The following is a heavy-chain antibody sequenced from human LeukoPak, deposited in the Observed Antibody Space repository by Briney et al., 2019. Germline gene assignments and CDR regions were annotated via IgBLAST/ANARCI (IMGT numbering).Heavy chain of an antibody. V-gene: IGHV3-11*04. D-gene: IGHD1-26*01. Sequence: GKXLXXVSYISNSGDTMYYVDSVKGRFTISRDNAKNSLFLQMSSLRVEDTTIYYCARARGSYAFDIWGQGTMVTVSS. J-gene: IGHJ3*02. CDR3: ARARGSYAFDI. CDR2: ISNSGDTM.